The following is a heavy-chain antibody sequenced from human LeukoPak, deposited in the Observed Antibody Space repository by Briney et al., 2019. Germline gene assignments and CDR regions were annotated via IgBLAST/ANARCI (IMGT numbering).Heavy chain of an antibody. J-gene: IGHJ6*02. CDR2: IYYSGST. CDR1: GGSISSYY. Sequence: SETLSLTCTVSGGSISSYYWSWIRQPPGKGLEWIGYIYYSGSTNYNPSLKSRVTISVDTSKNQFSLKLSSVTAADTAVYYCARTYYDFWSGYERSGMDVWGQGTTVTVSS. CDR3: ARTYYDFWSGYERSGMDV. V-gene: IGHV4-59*01. D-gene: IGHD3-3*01.